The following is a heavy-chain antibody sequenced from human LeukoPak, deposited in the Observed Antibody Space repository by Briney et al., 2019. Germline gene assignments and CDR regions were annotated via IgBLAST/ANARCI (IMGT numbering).Heavy chain of an antibody. J-gene: IGHJ4*02. CDR2: IYYTGTT. V-gene: IGHV4-59*01. CDR1: DVSISGYY. CDR3: ARWGHFDTSGYFVADY. D-gene: IGHD3-22*01. Sequence: SETLSLTCTVSDVSISGYYWNWFRQPPGKGLEWIGHIYYTGTTHYNPSLQSRVSISIDTSKNQFSLKLRSVTAVDTAVYYCARWGHFDTSGYFVADYWGQGTLIAVSS.